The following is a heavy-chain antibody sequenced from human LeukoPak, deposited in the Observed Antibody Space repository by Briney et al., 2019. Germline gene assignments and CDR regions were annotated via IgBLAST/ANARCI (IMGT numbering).Heavy chain of an antibody. CDR2: IKQDGGEK. Sequence: GGSLRLSCAASGFTFSNYWMSWVRQAPGKGLEWVASIKQDGGEKYCADSVRGRFTISRDNAKTTLYLKMNSLRAEDTAVYYCAREPRVIGTTMVKATVDYWGQGTLVTVSS. CDR3: AREPRVIGTTMVKATVDY. J-gene: IGHJ4*02. CDR1: GFTFSNYW. D-gene: IGHD5-18*01. V-gene: IGHV3-7*01.